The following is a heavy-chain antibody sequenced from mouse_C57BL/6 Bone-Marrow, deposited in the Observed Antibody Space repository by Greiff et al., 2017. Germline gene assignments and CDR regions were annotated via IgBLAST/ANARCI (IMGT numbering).Heavy chain of an antibody. CDR1: GFNIKDDY. D-gene: IGHD2-2*01. CDR3: TTWGYYWYFDV. Sequence: VQLQQSGAELVRPGASVKLSCTASGFNIKDDYMHWVKQRPEQGLEWIGWIDPENGDTEYASKFQGKATITADKSTNTAYLQLSSLTPENTAVYYCTTWGYYWYFDVWGTGTTVTVSS. CDR2: IDPENGDT. V-gene: IGHV14-4*01. J-gene: IGHJ1*03.